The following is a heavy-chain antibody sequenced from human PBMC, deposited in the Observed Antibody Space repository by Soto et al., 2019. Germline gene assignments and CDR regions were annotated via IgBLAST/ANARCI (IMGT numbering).Heavy chain of an antibody. CDR1: GFTLSDHH. CDR2: TRNKPNNYIT. CDR3: VRELGAAGLDC. Sequence: EVQLVESGGGLVQPGGALRLSCAASGFTLSDHHMVWVRQAPGKGLEWVGRTRNKPNNYITEYDASLKGRFIISRDSSESSLYLQMNSLKVEDTAVYYCVRELGAAGLDCWGQGTLVSVSS. J-gene: IGHJ4*02. V-gene: IGHV3-72*01. D-gene: IGHD6-25*01.